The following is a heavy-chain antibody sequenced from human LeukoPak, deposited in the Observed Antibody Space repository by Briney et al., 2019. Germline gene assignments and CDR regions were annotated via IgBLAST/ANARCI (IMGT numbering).Heavy chain of an antibody. D-gene: IGHD4-17*01. J-gene: IGHJ4*02. CDR2: IKQDGGEK. Sequence: GGSLRLSCAASEFTFSSYWMSWVRQAPGKGLEWVPNIKQDGGEKYYLDSVKGRFTVSRDNAKNSLYLQMNSLRAEDTAVYYCARVGARQILEYWGQGTLVTVSS. CDR3: ARVGARQILEY. CDR1: EFTFSSYW. V-gene: IGHV3-7*01.